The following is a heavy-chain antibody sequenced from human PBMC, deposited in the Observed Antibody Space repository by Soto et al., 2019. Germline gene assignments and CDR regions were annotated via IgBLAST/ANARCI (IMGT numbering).Heavy chain of an antibody. V-gene: IGHV3-30-3*01. Sequence: PVGSLRLSCAASGFTFSSYAMHWDRQAPGKGLEWVAVISYDGSNKYYADSVKGRFTISRDNSKNTLYLQMNSLRAEDTAVYYCARDTITMRGFDYWGQGTLVTVSS. D-gene: IGHD3-22*01. CDR2: ISYDGSNK. J-gene: IGHJ4*02. CDR1: GFTFSSYA. CDR3: ARDTITMRGFDY.